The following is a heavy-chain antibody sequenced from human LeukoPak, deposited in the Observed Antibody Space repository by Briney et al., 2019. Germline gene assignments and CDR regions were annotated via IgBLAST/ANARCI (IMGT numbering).Heavy chain of an antibody. CDR3: ARGGQLLWESWFDP. D-gene: IGHD2-2*01. V-gene: IGHV1-3*01. Sequence: ASVKVSCKASGYTFTSYAMHWVRQAPGQRLEWMRWINAGNGNTKYSQKFQGRVTITRDTSASTAYMELSSLRSEDTAVYYCARGGQLLWESWFDPWGQGTLVTVSS. J-gene: IGHJ5*02. CDR1: GYTFTSYA. CDR2: INAGNGNT.